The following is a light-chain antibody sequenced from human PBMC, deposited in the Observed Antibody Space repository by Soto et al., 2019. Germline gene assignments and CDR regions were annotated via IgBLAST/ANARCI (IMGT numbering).Light chain of an antibody. CDR1: SSNIGSNT. CDR2: SNN. Sequence: QSVLTQPPSASGTPEQRVTISCSGSSSNIGSNTVNWYQQLPGTAPKLLIYSNNQRPSGVPDRFSGSKSGTSASLAISGLQSEDEADYYCAAWDDSLTGWVFGGGTKLTVL. J-gene: IGLJ3*02. V-gene: IGLV1-44*01. CDR3: AAWDDSLTGWV.